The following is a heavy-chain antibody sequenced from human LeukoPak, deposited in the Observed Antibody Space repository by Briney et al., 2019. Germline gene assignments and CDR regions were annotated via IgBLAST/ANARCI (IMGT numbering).Heavy chain of an antibody. CDR2: ISGSGGST. D-gene: IGHD6-13*01. V-gene: IGHV3-23*01. Sequence: GGSLRLSCAASGFTFSSYAMSWVRQAPGKGLELVSAISGSGGSTYYADSAKGRFTISRDNSKNTLYLQMNSLRAEDTAVYYCAKGTYSSSWYYFDYWGQGTLVTVSS. CDR1: GFTFSSYA. CDR3: AKGTYSSSWYYFDY. J-gene: IGHJ4*02.